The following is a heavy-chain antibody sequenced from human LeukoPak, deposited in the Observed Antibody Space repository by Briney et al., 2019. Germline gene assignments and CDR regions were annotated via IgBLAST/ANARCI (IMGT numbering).Heavy chain of an antibody. CDR1: GGTFSSYA. CDR2: IIPIFGTA. V-gene: IGHV1-69*13. J-gene: IGHJ4*02. D-gene: IGHD5-12*01. CDR3: AGGADIVATIYDY. Sequence: ASVKVSCKASGGTFSSYAISWVRQTPGQGLEWMGGIIPIFGTANYAQKFQGRVTITADESTSTAYMELSSLRSEDTAVYYCAGGADIVATIYDYWGQGTLVTVSS.